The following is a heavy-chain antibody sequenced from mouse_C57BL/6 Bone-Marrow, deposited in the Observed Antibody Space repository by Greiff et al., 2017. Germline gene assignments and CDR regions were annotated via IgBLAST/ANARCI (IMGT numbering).Heavy chain of an antibody. V-gene: IGHV2-6-1*01. CDR3: ARHAYYSNYDYAMDY. CDR1: GFSLTSYG. J-gene: IGHJ4*01. D-gene: IGHD2-5*01. CDR2: IWSDGST. Sequence: HVQLKESGPGLVAPSQSLSITCTVSGFSLTSYGVHWVRQPPGKGLEWLVVIWSDGSTTYNSALKSRLSISKDNSKSQVFLKMNSLQTDDTAMYYCARHAYYSNYDYAMDYWGQGTSVTVSS.